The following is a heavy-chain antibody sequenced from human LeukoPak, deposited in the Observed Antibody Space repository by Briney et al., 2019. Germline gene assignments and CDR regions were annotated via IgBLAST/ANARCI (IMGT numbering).Heavy chain of an antibody. J-gene: IGHJ3*02. Sequence: ASVKVSCKASGYTFTGYYMHWVRQAPGQGLEWMGWINPNSGGTNYARKFQGWVTMTRDTSISTAYMELSRLRSDDTAVYYCAREAVAGPNDAFDIWGQGTMVTVSS. D-gene: IGHD6-19*01. CDR1: GYTFTGYY. CDR3: AREAVAGPNDAFDI. CDR2: INPNSGGT. V-gene: IGHV1-2*04.